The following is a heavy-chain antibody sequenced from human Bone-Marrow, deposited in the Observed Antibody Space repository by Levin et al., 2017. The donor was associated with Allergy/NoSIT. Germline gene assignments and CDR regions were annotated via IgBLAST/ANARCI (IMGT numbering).Heavy chain of an antibody. CDR2: ITSSGDST. D-gene: IGHD3-22*01. Sequence: GGSLRLSCAASGFTFRHYTMNWVRQAPGKGLEWVSCITSSGDSTYYADSVKGRFTISRDNAKNSLYLQLNRLRDEDTAMYYCARDPARGYYDSSGYSGDHWGRRTLVTVSS. V-gene: IGHV3-48*02. J-gene: IGHJ4*02. CDR3: ARDPARGYYDSSGYSGDH. CDR1: GFTFRHYT.